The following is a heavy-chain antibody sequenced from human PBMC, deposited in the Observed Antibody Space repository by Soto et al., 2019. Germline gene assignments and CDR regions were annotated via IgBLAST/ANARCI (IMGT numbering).Heavy chain of an antibody. Sequence: PSETLSLTCTVSGGSISSYYWSWIRQPAGKGLEWIGRIYTSGSTNYNPSLKSRVTMSVDTSKNQFSLKLSSVTAADTAVYYCARDRVVWKLWTEYYFDYWGQGTLVTVSS. CDR1: GGSISSYY. J-gene: IGHJ4*02. CDR3: ARDRVVWKLWTEYYFDY. V-gene: IGHV4-4*07. D-gene: IGHD2-21*01. CDR2: IYTSGST.